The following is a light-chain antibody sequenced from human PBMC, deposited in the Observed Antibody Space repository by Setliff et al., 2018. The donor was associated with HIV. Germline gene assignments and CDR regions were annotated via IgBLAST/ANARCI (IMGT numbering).Light chain of an antibody. CDR3: AAWDDSLNGLYV. Sequence: PPSASGTPGQRVTISCSGSSSNIGRNTVNWYQQLPGTAPKLLIYSNNQRPSGVPDRFSGSKSGTSASLAISGLQSEDEADYYCAAWDDSLNGLYVFGTGTKVTVL. J-gene: IGLJ1*01. CDR1: SSNIGRNT. V-gene: IGLV1-44*01. CDR2: SNN.